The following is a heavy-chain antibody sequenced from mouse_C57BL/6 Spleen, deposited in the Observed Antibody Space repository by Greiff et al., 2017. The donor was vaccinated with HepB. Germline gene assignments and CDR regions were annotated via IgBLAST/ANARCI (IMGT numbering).Heavy chain of an antibody. V-gene: IGHV1-50*01. CDR3: AEGRGFAY. Sequence: QVQLQQPGAELVKPGASVKLSCKASGYTFTSYWMQWVKQRPGQGLEWIGEIDPSDSYTNYTQKFKGKATLTVDTSSSTAYMQLSSLTSEDSAVYYCAEGRGFAYWGQGTLVTVSA. CDR2: IDPSDSYT. J-gene: IGHJ3*01. CDR1: GYTFTSYW.